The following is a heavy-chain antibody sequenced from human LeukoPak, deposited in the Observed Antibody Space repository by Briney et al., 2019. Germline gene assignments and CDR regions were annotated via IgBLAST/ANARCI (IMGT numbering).Heavy chain of an antibody. CDR1: GFTFSRDG. CDR2: ISYDGSKK. CDR3: AKPLPSSPWSYYFDY. J-gene: IGHJ4*02. D-gene: IGHD2-2*01. V-gene: IGHV3-30*18. Sequence: GGSLRLSCAASGFTFSRDGMHWVRQAPGKGLEWVAVISYDGSKKYYEDSVKGRFTISRDNSKNTLYLQMNSLRAEDTAVYYCAKPLPSSPWSYYFDYWGQGTMVTVSS.